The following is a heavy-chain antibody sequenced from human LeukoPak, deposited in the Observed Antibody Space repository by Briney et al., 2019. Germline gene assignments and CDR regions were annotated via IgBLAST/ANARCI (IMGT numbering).Heavy chain of an antibody. Sequence: GGPLRLSCAASGFTFNSYAMSWVRQATGKGGEWVSGNSGSGRGGSTYYADSVKGRFTISRDNSKNTLYLQMNSLRAEDTAIYYYARSGYNRFYYWGQGTLVTVSS. CDR2: NSGSGRGGST. CDR1: GFTFNSYA. CDR3: ARSGYNRFYY. D-gene: IGHD5-24*01. V-gene: IGHV3-23*01. J-gene: IGHJ4*02.